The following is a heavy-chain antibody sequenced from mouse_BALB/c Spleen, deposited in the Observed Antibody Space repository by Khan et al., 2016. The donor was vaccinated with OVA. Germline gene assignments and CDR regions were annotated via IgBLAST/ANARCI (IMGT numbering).Heavy chain of an antibody. J-gene: IGHJ2*01. CDR3: TRNGFGNYGSWDY. V-gene: IGHV1-5*01. CDR1: GYTFTSYW. Sequence: VQLQQSGTVLARPGASVKMSCKASGYTFTSYWMHWVKQRPGQGLEWIGAIYPGNSDTNYNQKFKGKAKLTAVTSTSTAYMERNSLTNEDYAVYYCTRNGFGNYGSWDYWGQGTTLTVSS. CDR2: IYPGNSDT. D-gene: IGHD1-1*01.